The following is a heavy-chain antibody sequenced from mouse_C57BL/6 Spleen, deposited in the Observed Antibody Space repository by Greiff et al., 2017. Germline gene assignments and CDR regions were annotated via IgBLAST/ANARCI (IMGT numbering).Heavy chain of an antibody. CDR2: ISSGSSTI. V-gene: IGHV5-17*01. CDR3: ARQGGDYCAMDY. Sequence: EVQGVESGGGLVKPGGSLKLSCAASGFTFSDYGMHWVRQSPEKGLEWVAYISSGSSTIYYADKVKGRFTISRDNAKNTLFLQMTSLRSEDTAMYYCARQGGDYCAMDYWGQGTSVTVSS. J-gene: IGHJ4*01. CDR1: GFTFSDYG.